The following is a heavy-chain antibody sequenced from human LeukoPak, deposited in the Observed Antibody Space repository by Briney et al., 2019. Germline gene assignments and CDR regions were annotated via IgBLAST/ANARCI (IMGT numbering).Heavy chain of an antibody. J-gene: IGHJ3*02. CDR1: GGSFSGYY. CDR2: INHSGST. V-gene: IGHV4-34*01. D-gene: IGHD2-2*01. CDR3: GGYGLLGLSERNAFDI. Sequence: SETLSLTCAVYGGSFSGYYWSWIRQPPGKGLERVGEINHSGSTNYNPSLKSRLTISLVSARTHFSLKLSSVTAADTATDYCGGYGLLGLSERNAFDIWGQGTMVTVSS.